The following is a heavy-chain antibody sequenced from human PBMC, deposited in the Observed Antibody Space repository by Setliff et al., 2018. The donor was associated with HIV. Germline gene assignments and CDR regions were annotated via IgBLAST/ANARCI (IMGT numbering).Heavy chain of an antibody. CDR1: GFPFSNYA. J-gene: IGHJ4*02. CDR2: ISDDGSDK. Sequence: GGSLRLSCGVSGFPFSNYAMHWVRQAPGKGLEWVAIISDDGSDKHFADSLKGRFTISRDNAKNSLYLQMNSLRAEDTAVYYCFRNGGSGSYSDYWGQGTLVTVSS. V-gene: IGHV3-30*04. CDR3: FRNGGSGSYSDY. D-gene: IGHD3-10*01.